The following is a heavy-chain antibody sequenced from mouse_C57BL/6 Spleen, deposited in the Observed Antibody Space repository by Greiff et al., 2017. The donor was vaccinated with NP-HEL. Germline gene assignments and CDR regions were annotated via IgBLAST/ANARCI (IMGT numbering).Heavy chain of an antibody. CDR2: ISSGSSTI. V-gene: IGHV5-17*01. Sequence: EVKLMESGGGLVKPGGSLKLSCAASGFTFSDYGMHWVRQAPEKGLEWVAYISSGSSTIYYADTVKGRFTISRDNAKNTLFLQRTSLRSEDTAMYYCAREDYYGSSYGYFDVWGTGTTVTVSS. J-gene: IGHJ1*03. CDR1: GFTFSDYG. CDR3: AREDYYGSSYGYFDV. D-gene: IGHD1-1*01.